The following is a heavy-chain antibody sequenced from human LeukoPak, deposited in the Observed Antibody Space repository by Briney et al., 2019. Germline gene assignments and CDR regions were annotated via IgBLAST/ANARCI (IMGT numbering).Heavy chain of an antibody. V-gene: IGHV3-23*01. CDR1: GFTFSSYA. Sequence: GGSLRLSCAASGFTFSSYAMSWVRQAPGKGLEWVSAISGSGGSTYYADSVKGRFTISRDNSKNTLYLQMNSLRAEDTAVYYCAKVLSDSGVFTVFDIGGQGKMVTVFS. D-gene: IGHD3-22*01. J-gene: IGHJ3*02. CDR3: AKVLSDSGVFTVFDI. CDR2: ISGSGGST.